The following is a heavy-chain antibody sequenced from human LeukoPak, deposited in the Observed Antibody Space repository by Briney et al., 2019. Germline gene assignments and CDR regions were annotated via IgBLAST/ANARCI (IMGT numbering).Heavy chain of an antibody. D-gene: IGHD3/OR15-3a*01. J-gene: IGHJ6*03. CDR2: IKSKAYVETT. CDR1: GFTIGNYA. CDR3: TRGFGLGEDYYFMDV. Sequence: PGGSLRLSCTASGFTIGNYAMSWVRQAPGKGLEWVGFIKSKAYVETTEYAASVKGRVSISKDDSKSIAYLQMNSLKTEDTAVYYCTRGFGLGEDYYFMDVWGKGTTVTAPS. V-gene: IGHV3-49*04.